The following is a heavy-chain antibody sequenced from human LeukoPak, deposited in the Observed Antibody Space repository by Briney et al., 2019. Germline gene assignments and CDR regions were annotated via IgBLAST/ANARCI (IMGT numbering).Heavy chain of an antibody. Sequence: GGSLRLSCAASGFTFSSYEMNWVRQAPGKGLEWVSAISGSGGSTYYADSVKGRFTISRDNSKNTLYLQMNSLRAEDTAVYYCAKDDVRLFRGPDYFDYWGQGALVTVSS. J-gene: IGHJ4*02. V-gene: IGHV3-23*01. CDR2: ISGSGGST. CDR1: GFTFSSYE. CDR3: AKDDVRLFRGPDYFDY. D-gene: IGHD3-10*01.